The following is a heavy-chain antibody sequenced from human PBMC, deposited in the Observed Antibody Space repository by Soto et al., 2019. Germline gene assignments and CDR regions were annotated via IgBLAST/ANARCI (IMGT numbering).Heavy chain of an antibody. Sequence: QVQLVQSGAEVKMPGTSVKVSCKASGYSFSTYHIHWVRQAPGQGLEWLGFINPDGGATNYAQKFQCRLRLTRDTPTSTVSMEVSSLRHDDTAVYYCARGDIVLVPASEGNWFDPWGQGTLGTVS. J-gene: IGHJ5*02. D-gene: IGHD2-2*01. CDR3: ARGDIVLVPASEGNWFDP. CDR1: GYSFSTYH. CDR2: INPDGGAT. V-gene: IGHV1-46*01.